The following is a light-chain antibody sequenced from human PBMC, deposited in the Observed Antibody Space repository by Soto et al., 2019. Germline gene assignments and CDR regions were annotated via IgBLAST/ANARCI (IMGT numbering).Light chain of an antibody. J-gene: IGLJ1*01. CDR1: KLGDKY. CDR2: QDS. V-gene: IGLV3-1*01. CDR3: QAWDRSTGV. Sequence: SSELTQPPSVSVSPGQTASITCSGDKLGDKYVCWYHQKPGQPPVLVIYQDSKRPSGIPERFSGSNSGNTATLTISGTQPMDEADYYCQAWDRSTGVFGTGTKVTVL.